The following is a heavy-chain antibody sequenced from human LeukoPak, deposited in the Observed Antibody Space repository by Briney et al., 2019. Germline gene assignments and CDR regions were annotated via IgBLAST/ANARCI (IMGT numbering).Heavy chain of an antibody. CDR1: GFIFSTYG. CDR2: IRFDGSDK. Sequence: GGSLRLSCAASGFIFSTYGMDWVRQAPGKGLEWVAFIRFDGSDKYYADSVRGRFTISRDNSKNTLSLQMNNLRPDDTAVYYCVKSIGWQLWSPFDYWGQGTLVTVSS. CDR3: VKSIGWQLWSPFDY. V-gene: IGHV3-30*02. D-gene: IGHD5-18*01. J-gene: IGHJ4*02.